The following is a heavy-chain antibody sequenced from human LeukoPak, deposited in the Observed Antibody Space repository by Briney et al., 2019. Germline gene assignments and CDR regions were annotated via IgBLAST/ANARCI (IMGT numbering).Heavy chain of an antibody. CDR3: ARRGSSWYPNYFDY. J-gene: IGHJ4*02. D-gene: IGHD6-13*01. CDR2: INPNSGNT. Sequence: ASVKVSCKASGYTFTGYYMHWVRQAPGQGLEWMGWINPNSGNTNYAQKLQGRVTMTTDTSTSTAYMELRSLRSDDTAVYYCARRGSSWYPNYFDYWGQGTLVTVSS. CDR1: GYTFTGYY. V-gene: IGHV1-18*04.